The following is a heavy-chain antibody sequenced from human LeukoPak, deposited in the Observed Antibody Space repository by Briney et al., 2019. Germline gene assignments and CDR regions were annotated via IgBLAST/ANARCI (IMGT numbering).Heavy chain of an antibody. CDR1: GLSVSSTY. CDR2: IYSGGGT. D-gene: IGHD1-1*01. J-gene: IGHJ4*02. CDR3: VGEGTY. Sequence: GGSLRLSCVVSGLSVSSTYMTWVRQAPGKGLEWVSVIYSGGGTNYPDSVKGRFSISRDNSKNTLYLQMKSLRAEDTAVYYCVGEGTYWGQGTLVTVSS. V-gene: IGHV3-53*01.